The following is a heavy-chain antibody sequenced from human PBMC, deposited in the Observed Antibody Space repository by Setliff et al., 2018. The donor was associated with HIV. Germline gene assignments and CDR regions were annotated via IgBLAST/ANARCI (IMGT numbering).Heavy chain of an antibody. CDR1: GYNFVDYS. CDR2: IYPVDSET. Sequence: PGESLKISCQGSGYNFVDYSIAWVRQVPGKGLEWMGIIYPVDSETRYSPSFQGQVTISADKSINTAYLQWTTLKASDSAMYYCARPRGNDYFDHWGQGTLVTVSS. V-gene: IGHV5-51*01. CDR3: ARPRGNDYFDH. J-gene: IGHJ4*02. D-gene: IGHD3-16*01.